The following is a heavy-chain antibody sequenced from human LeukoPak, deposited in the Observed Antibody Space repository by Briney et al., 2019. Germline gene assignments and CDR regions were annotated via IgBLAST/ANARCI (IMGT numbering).Heavy chain of an antibody. Sequence: SETLSLTCAVYGGSFIGFYWSWIRQPPGKGLEWIGEINHSGSTNYNPSLKNRVTISVDTSKNQFSLKLSSVTAAATAVYYCARGLGREAHYDFSSGSAVHNWFDPWGQGTLVTVSS. V-gene: IGHV4-34*01. J-gene: IGHJ5*02. CDR3: ARGLGREAHYDFSSGSAVHNWFDP. D-gene: IGHD3-3*01. CDR2: INHSGST. CDR1: GGSFIGFY.